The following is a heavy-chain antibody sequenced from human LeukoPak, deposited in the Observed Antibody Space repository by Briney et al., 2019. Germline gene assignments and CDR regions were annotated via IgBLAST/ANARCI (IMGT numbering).Heavy chain of an antibody. J-gene: IGHJ5*02. Sequence: SETLSLTCTVSGGSISSGGYYWSWIRQHPGKGLEWIGYIYYSGSTYYNPSLKSRVTISVDTSKSQFSLKLSSVTAADTAVYYCARGNIVVVPAQYNWFDPWGQGTLVTVSS. CDR2: IYYSGST. CDR3: ARGNIVVVPAQYNWFDP. V-gene: IGHV4-31*03. D-gene: IGHD2-2*01. CDR1: GGSISSGGYY.